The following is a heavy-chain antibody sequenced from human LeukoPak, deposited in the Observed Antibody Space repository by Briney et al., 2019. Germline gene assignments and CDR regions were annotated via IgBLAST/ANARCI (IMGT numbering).Heavy chain of an antibody. Sequence: GGSLRLSCAASGFTFSSYEMNWVRQAPGKGLEWVSYISSSGSTIYYADSVKGRFTISRDNAKNSLYQQMNSLRAEDTAVYYCARDQETTAYYYYGIDVWGQGTTVTVSS. CDR1: GFTFSSYE. J-gene: IGHJ6*02. V-gene: IGHV3-48*03. CDR2: ISSSGSTI. D-gene: IGHD1-1*01. CDR3: ARDQETTAYYYYGIDV.